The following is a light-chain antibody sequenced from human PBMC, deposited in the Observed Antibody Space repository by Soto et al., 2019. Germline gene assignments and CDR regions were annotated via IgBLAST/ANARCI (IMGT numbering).Light chain of an antibody. CDR3: QQSYSTPYT. CDR1: QIISSY. V-gene: IGKV1-39*01. CDR2: AAS. Sequence: DIQMPHAPSSLSASVGDRVTITYRASQIISSYLNWYQQKPGKAPKLLIYAASSLQSGVPSRFSGSGSGTDFTLTISSLQPEDFATYYCQQSYSTPYTFGQGTKLEIK. J-gene: IGKJ2*01.